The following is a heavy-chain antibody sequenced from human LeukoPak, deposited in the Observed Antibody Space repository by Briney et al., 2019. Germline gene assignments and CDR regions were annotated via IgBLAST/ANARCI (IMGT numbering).Heavy chain of an antibody. CDR3: ARDPYYGSGSYSTFEY. CDR2: INWNGDST. CDR1: GFTFDDYG. Sequence: GSLRLSCAASGFTFDDYGMSWVRQAPGKGLEWVSGINWNGDSTGYADSVKGRFTISRDNAKNSLYLQMNSLRAEDTALYHCARDPYYGSGSYSTFEYWGQGTLVTVSS. J-gene: IGHJ4*02. D-gene: IGHD3-10*01. V-gene: IGHV3-20*01.